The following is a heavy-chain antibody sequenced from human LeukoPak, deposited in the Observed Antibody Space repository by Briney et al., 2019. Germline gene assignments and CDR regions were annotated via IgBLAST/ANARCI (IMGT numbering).Heavy chain of an antibody. V-gene: IGHV3-23*01. Sequence: GGSLRLSCAASGFTFSSYSMNWVRQAPGKGLEWVSAISGSGGSTYHADSVKGRFTISRDNSKNTLYLQMNSLRAEDTAVYYCAKSSLVAAAESDYWGQGTLVTVSS. CDR1: GFTFSSYS. D-gene: IGHD6-13*01. CDR3: AKSSLVAAAESDY. CDR2: ISGSGGST. J-gene: IGHJ4*02.